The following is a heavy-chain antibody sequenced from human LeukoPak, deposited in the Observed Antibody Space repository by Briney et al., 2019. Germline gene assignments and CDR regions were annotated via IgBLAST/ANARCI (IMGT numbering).Heavy chain of an antibody. D-gene: IGHD5-12*01. V-gene: IGHV1-24*01. J-gene: IGHJ2*01. CDR3: ATRSGYSGYDYGNWYFDL. CDR1: GYTLTELS. CDR2: FDPEDGET. Sequence: ASVKVSCKVSGYTLTELSMHWVRQAPGKGLEWMGGFDPEDGETIYAQKFQGRVTMTEDTSTDTAYMELSSLRSEDTAVYYCATRSGYSGYDYGNWYFDLWGRGTLVTVSP.